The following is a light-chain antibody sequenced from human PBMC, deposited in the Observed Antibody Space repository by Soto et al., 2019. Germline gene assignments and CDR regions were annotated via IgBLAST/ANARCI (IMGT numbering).Light chain of an antibody. CDR3: QQYGSPPPEFT. CDR2: GAS. V-gene: IGKV3-20*01. CDR1: QSISSNY. Sequence: EIVLTQSPGTLSLSAGERATLSCRASQSISSNYLAWYQQKPRQAPRLLIFGASYRATGIPDRFSGSGSGTDFTLTIRRLEPEDFAVYYCQQYGSPPPEFTCRPGTKLDLK. J-gene: IGKJ3*01.